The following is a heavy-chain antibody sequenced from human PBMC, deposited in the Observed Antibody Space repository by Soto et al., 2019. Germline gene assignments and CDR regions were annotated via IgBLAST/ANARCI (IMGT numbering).Heavy chain of an antibody. V-gene: IGHV5-51*01. CDR1: GYTFSGYW. Sequence: PGESLKISCKGSGYTFSGYWIGWVRQMPGKGLEWMGIIYAGDSDTRYSPSFQGQVTMSVDKSINTAYLQWSSLKPSDTATYYCARHLSSGWAGADYWGQGTLVTVSS. CDR2: IYAGDSDT. CDR3: ARHLSSGWAGADY. J-gene: IGHJ4*02. D-gene: IGHD6-19*01.